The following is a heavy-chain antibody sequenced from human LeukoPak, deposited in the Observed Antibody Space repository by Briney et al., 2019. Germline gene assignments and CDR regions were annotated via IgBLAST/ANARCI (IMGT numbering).Heavy chain of an antibody. CDR2: INHSGST. Sequence: PLETLSLTCAVYGGSFSGYYWSWIRQPPGKGLEWIGEINHSGSTNYNPSLKSRVTISVDTSKNQFSLKLSSVTAADTAVYYCARGWSIQLWLSDWGQGTLVTVPS. CDR3: ARGWSIQLWLSD. CDR1: GGSFSGYY. D-gene: IGHD5-18*01. V-gene: IGHV4-34*01. J-gene: IGHJ4*02.